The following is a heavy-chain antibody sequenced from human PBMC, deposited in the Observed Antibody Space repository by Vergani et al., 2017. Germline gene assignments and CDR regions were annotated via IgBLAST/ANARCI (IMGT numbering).Heavy chain of an antibody. Sequence: EVQLVESGGGLVQPGGSLRLSCAASGFTVSSNYMSWVRQAPGKGLEWVSVIYSGGSTYYADSVKGRFTISRDKSKNTLYLQMNSLRAADTAVYYCASTGGNSGPEKPMDGWGQGTTVTVSS. CDR1: GFTVSSNY. J-gene: IGHJ6*01. D-gene: IGHD4-23*01. CDR3: ASTGGNSGPEKPMDG. CDR2: IYSGGST. V-gene: IGHV3-66*02.